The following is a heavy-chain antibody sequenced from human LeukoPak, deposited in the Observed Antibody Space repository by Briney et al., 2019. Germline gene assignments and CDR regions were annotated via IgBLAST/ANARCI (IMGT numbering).Heavy chain of an antibody. J-gene: IGHJ4*02. D-gene: IGHD3-3*01. CDR3: ARDSSDFWSGYSPIDY. V-gene: IGHV1-18*01. Sequence: ASVKVSCKASGYTFTSYGISWVRQAPGQGLEWMGWISAYNGNTNYAQKLQGRVTMTTDTSTSTAYMELRSLRSEDTAVYYCARDSSDFWSGYSPIDYWGQGTLVTVSS. CDR1: GYTFTSYG. CDR2: ISAYNGNT.